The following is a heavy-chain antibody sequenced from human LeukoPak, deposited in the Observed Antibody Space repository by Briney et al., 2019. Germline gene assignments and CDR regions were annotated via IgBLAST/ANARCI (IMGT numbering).Heavy chain of an antibody. V-gene: IGHV3-74*01. J-gene: IGHJ6*03. Sequence: HPGGSLRLSCAASGFTFSSYWMHWVRQAPGKGLVWVSRINSDGSSTSYADSVKGRFTISRDNAKNTLYLQMNSLRAEDTAVYYCARDQWSTTPFEYYYYMDVWGKGTTVTVSS. D-gene: IGHD2-8*01. CDR2: INSDGSST. CDR1: GFTFSSYW. CDR3: ARDQWSTTPFEYYYYMDV.